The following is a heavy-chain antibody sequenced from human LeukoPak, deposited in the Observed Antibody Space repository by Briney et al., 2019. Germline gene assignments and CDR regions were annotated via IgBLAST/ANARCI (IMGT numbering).Heavy chain of an antibody. CDR1: GFTFSSYG. D-gene: IGHD6-6*01. J-gene: IGHJ4*02. CDR2: ISYDGSNK. CDR3: AKGLIAARLTPFDY. V-gene: IGHV3-30*18. Sequence: GWSLRLSCAASGFTFSSYGMHWVRQAPGKGLEWGAVISYDGSNKYYADSVKGRFTISRDNSKNTLYLQMNSLRAEDTAVYYCAKGLIAARLTPFDYWGQGTLVTVSS.